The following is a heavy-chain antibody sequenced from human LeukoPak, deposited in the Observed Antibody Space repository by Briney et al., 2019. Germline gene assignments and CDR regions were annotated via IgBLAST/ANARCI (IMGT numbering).Heavy chain of an antibody. CDR1: GFTFSSYG. Sequence: GGSLRLSCAASGFTFSSYGMHWVRQAPGKGLEWVAVIWYDGSNKYYADSVKGRFTISRDNSKNTLYLQMNSLRAEDTAVYYCARSYDILTGYCDYWGQGALVTVSS. CDR2: IWYDGSNK. J-gene: IGHJ4*02. CDR3: ARSYDILTGYCDY. V-gene: IGHV3-33*01. D-gene: IGHD3-9*01.